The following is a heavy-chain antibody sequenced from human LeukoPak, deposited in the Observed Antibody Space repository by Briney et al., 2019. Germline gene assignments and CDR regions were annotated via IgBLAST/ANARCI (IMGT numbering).Heavy chain of an antibody. J-gene: IGHJ4*02. CDR2: ISYSGST. V-gene: IGHV4-39*07. Sequence: SETLSLTCTVSGGSISSTSYFWGWIRQPPGKGLEWIGSISYSGSTYYNPSLKSRVTIPVDTSKNQFSLKLSSVTAADTAVYYCAGGSGSWYPPYYFDYWGQGTLVTVSS. D-gene: IGHD6-13*01. CDR3: AGGSGSWYPPYYFDY. CDR1: GGSISSTSYF.